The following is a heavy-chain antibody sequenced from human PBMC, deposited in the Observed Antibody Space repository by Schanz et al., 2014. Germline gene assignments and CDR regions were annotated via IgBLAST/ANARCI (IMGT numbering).Heavy chain of an antibody. CDR1: GFSFSSYS. V-gene: IGHV3-48*01. D-gene: IGHD1-26*01. CDR3: ARNRGSGGQNWYFDL. CDR2: VSRSTPDI. J-gene: IGHJ2*01. Sequence: EVQLVESGGGLVQPGGSLRLSCAASGFSFSSYSMNWVRQAPGKGLEWVSYVSRSTPDIYYADSVKGRFTMSRDNAKNSVFLQLNSLRADDTAVYYCARNRGSGGQNWYFDLWGRGTLVIVSS.